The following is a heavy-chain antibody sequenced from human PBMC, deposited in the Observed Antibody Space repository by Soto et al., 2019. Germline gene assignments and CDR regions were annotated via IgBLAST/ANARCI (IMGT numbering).Heavy chain of an antibody. CDR1: GGTFSSYA. J-gene: IGHJ4*02. Sequence: QVQLVQSGAEVKKPGSSVKVSCKASGGTFSSYAISWVRQAPGQGLEWMGGIIPIFGTANYAQTCPGRVTMTADESTSTAYMKLSRLRTEDTAVYYCATKGSGGSYAIDYWGQETLVTVSS. CDR3: ATKGSGGSYAIDY. D-gene: IGHD2-15*01. V-gene: IGHV1-69*01. CDR2: IIPIFGTA.